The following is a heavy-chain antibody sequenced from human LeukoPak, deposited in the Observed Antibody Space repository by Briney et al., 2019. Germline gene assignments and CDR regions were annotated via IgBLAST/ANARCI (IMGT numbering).Heavy chain of an antibody. V-gene: IGHV1-2*06. J-gene: IGHJ4*02. CDR2: INPNTNDA. Sequence: ASVNVSCKASGYTFTGHYMHWVRQAPGQGLEWMGRINPNTNDADYAQKFQGRVSMTTDTPISTAFMEVSRLTSDDTAVYYCTRAPLDCSTTSCRLLDFWGQGTLVTVSS. CDR1: GYTFTGHY. CDR3: TRAPLDCSTTSCRLLDF. D-gene: IGHD2-2*01.